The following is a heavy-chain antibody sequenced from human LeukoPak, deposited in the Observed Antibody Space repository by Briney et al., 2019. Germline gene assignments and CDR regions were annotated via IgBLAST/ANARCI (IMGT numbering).Heavy chain of an antibody. CDR1: GFTFDDYP. CDR2: IRWNSGSI. J-gene: IGHJ4*02. D-gene: IGHD3-22*01. CDR3: AKGGYYDSSGYSRTPLIDY. V-gene: IGHV3-9*01. Sequence: SLRLSCAASGFTFDDYPMHWVRQAPGKGLEWVSGIRWNSGSICYADSMKGRFTISRDNAKNSLYLQMNSLRAEDTALYYCAKGGYYDSSGYSRTPLIDYWGQGTLVTVSS.